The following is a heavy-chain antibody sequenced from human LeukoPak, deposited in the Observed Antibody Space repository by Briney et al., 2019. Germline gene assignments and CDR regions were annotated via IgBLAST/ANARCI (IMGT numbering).Heavy chain of an antibody. CDR1: GGSISSSSYY. CDR2: IYYSGST. Sequence: ETLSLTCTVSGGSISSSSYYWGWIRQPPGKGLEWIGSIYYSGSTYYNPSLKSRVTISVDTSKNQFSLKLRSVTAADTAVYYCARRTADQFYDSSGSRHFDLWGRGTLVTVSS. CDR3: ARRTADQFYDSSGSRHFDL. V-gene: IGHV4-39*07. D-gene: IGHD3-22*01. J-gene: IGHJ2*01.